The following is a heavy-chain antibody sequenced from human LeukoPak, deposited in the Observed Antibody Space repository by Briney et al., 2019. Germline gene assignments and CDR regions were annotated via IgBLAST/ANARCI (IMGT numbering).Heavy chain of an antibody. Sequence: GASVKVSCKASGYTFTSYDINWVRQATGQGLEWMGWMNPNSGNTGYAQKFQGRVTTTRDTSISTAYMELSSLRSEDAAVYYCARAEGATPNDYWGQGTLVTVSS. CDR1: GYTFTSYD. V-gene: IGHV1-8*01. J-gene: IGHJ4*02. CDR2: MNPNSGNT. D-gene: IGHD1-26*01. CDR3: ARAEGATPNDY.